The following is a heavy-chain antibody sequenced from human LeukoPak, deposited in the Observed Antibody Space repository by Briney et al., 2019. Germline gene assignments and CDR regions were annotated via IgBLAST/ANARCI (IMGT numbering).Heavy chain of an antibody. D-gene: IGHD2-2*01. V-gene: IGHV5-51*01. CDR2: IYPGDSDT. J-gene: IGHJ6*03. Sequence: GESLKISCKGSGYSFTSYWIGWVRQMPGKGLEWMGIIYPGDSDTRYSPPFQGQVTISADKSISTAYLQWSSLKASDTAMYYCARQYCSSTSCYWGYYMDVWGKGTTVTVSS. CDR3: ARQYCSSTSCYWGYYMDV. CDR1: GYSFTSYW.